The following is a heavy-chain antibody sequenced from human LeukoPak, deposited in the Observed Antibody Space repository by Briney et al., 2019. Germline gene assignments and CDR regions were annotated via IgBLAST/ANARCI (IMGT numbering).Heavy chain of an antibody. D-gene: IGHD3-10*01. CDR2: ISHNGNTI. CDR3: ARGASPNYFGSGAFDY. Sequence: NPGGSLRLSCAASGFIFSDYYMSWIRQAPGKGLEWVSYISHNGNTIYYADSVKGRFTISRDNAKNSLYLQMNSLRAEDTAVYYCARGASPNYFGSGAFDYWGQGTLVTVSS. V-gene: IGHV3-11*01. CDR1: GFIFSDYY. J-gene: IGHJ4*02.